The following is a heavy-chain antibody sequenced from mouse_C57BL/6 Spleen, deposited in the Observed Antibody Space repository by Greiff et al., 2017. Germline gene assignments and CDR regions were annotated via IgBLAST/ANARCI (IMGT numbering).Heavy chain of an antibody. CDR1: GYTFTSYW. CDR2: IDPSDSYT. V-gene: IGHV1-59*01. Sequence: VQLKQPGAELVRPGTSVKLSCKASGYTFTSYWMHWVKQRPGQGLEWIGVIDPSDSYTNYNQKFKGKATLTVDTSSSTAYMQLSSLTSEDSAGYYCSCWYFDVWGTGTTVTVSS. CDR3: SCWYFDV. J-gene: IGHJ1*03.